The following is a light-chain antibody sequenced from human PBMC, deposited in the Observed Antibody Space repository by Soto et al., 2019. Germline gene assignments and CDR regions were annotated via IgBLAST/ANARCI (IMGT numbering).Light chain of an antibody. CDR3: ATWDDRLNGVV. J-gene: IGLJ7*01. V-gene: IGLV1-44*01. Sequence: QSVLTQPPSASGTPGQRVTISCSGSNSNIGSNTVNWYQQLPGTAPKLLIYSHDRRPSGVPDRFSGSKSGTSASLAISGLQSEDEADYYCATWDDRLNGVVFGGGTQLTVL. CDR1: NSNIGSNT. CDR2: SHD.